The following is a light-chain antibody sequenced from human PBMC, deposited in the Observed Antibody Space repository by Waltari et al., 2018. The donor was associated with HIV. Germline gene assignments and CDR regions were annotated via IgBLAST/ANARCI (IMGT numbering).Light chain of an antibody. J-gene: IGLJ1*01. CDR1: SLNIGRNF. V-gene: IGLV1-47*01. Sequence: QSLLPQPPSASGTPGQRVTSSCSRSSLNIGRNFVSWYQPLPVTAPKVLIFRDNQRPSGVPDRFSGSKSGASASLAISGLRCEDEADYYCAAWDDSLSASYVFGPGTKVTVL. CDR2: RDN. CDR3: AAWDDSLSASYV.